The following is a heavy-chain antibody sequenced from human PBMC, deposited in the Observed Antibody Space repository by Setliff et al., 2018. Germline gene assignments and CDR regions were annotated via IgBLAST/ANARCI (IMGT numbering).Heavy chain of an antibody. D-gene: IGHD3-10*01. J-gene: IGHJ6*03. CDR2: ISPYNGDT. CDR1: GYIFNTFG. V-gene: IGHV1-18*01. Sequence: ASVKVSCKASGYIFNTFGINWMRRAPGQGLEWIGWISPYNGDTKLAQKLQGRVTMTTDTSTSTGYMALRSLISDDTAVYYCARSPPNRGVGQGHYMDVWGKGTTVTVSS. CDR3: ARSPPNRGVGQGHYMDV.